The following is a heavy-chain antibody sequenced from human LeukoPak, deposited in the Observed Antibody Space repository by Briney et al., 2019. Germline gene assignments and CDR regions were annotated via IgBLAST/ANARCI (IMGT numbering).Heavy chain of an antibody. CDR3: AKPPGILTGLSYYFDY. J-gene: IGHJ4*02. D-gene: IGHD3-9*01. Sequence: GGSLRLSCAASGFTFSSYAMSWVRQAPGKGLEWVSAISGSGGSTYYADSVKGRFTISRDSSKNTLYLQMNSLRAEDTAVYYCAKPPGILTGLSYYFDYWGQGTLVTVSS. CDR2: ISGSGGST. V-gene: IGHV3-23*01. CDR1: GFTFSSYA.